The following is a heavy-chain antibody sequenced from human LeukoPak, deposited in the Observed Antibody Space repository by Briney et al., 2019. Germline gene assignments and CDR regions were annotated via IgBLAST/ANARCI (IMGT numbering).Heavy chain of an antibody. V-gene: IGHV3-33*01. Sequence: GRSLRLSCAASGFTFSSYGMHWVRQAPGKGLEWVAVIWYDGSNKYYADSVKGRFTISRDNSKNTLYLQMNSLRAEDTAVYYCARANSRSGSNYYYGMDVWGQGTTVTVSS. CDR3: ARANSRSGSNYYYGMDV. J-gene: IGHJ6*02. CDR1: GFTFSSYG. CDR2: IWYDGSNK. D-gene: IGHD3-10*01.